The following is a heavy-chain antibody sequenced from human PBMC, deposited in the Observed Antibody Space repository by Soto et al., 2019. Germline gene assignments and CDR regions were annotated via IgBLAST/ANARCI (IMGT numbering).Heavy chain of an antibody. CDR1: NAHVDSSTYT. Sequence: SQTLSLTWTVSNAHVDSSTYTWGWIRQPPGKGLEWIGSIYNSERTYYNQSLNSRVTESVDTSKNQFSLKVTSVTAADTAVYYCARLNGYCISSSCHGHYAMDVWGQGTTVTVSS. V-gene: IGHV4-39*01. D-gene: IGHD2-2*01. CDR2: IYNSERT. J-gene: IGHJ6*02. CDR3: ARLNGYCISSSCHGHYAMDV.